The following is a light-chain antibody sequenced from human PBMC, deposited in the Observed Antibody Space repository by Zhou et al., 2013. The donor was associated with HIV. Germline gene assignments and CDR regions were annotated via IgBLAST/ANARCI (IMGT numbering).Light chain of an antibody. J-gene: IGKJ2*04. CDR1: QNITNY. CDR2: AAS. V-gene: IGKV1-39*01. CDR3: QQSYSTPCS. Sequence: DVQMTQSPSSLSASVGDRVIITCRTSQNITNYLNWYQQKPGKAPKLLIYAASRLQSGVSSRFSGSGSGTDFSLTITSLQPEDFATYYCQQSYSTPCSFGQGTKLEIK.